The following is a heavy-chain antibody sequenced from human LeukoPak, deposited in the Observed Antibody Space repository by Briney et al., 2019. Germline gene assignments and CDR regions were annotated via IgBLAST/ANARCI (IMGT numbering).Heavy chain of an antibody. CDR3: ARDLTRSWFDP. CDR1: GGSISSYY. D-gene: IGHD5-24*01. V-gene: IGHV4-59*01. CDR2: IYYSGST. J-gene: IGHJ5*02. Sequence: SETLSLTCTVPGGSISSYYWSWIRQPPGKGLEWIGYIYYSGSTNYNPSLKSRVTISVDTSKNQFSLKLSSVTAAVTAVYYFARDLTRSWFDPWGQGTLVTVSS.